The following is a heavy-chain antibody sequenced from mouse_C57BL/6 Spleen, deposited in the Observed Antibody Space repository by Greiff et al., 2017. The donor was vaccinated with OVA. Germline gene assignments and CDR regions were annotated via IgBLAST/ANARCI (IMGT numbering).Heavy chain of an antibody. CDR2: IDPETGGT. Sequence: QVQLKESGAELVRPGASVTLSCKASGYTFTDYEMHWVKQTPVHGLEWIGAIDPETGGTAYNQKFKGKAILTADKSSSTAYMELRSLTSEDSAVYYCTRSSTGTIFDYWGQGTTLTVSS. J-gene: IGHJ2*01. CDR1: GYTFTDYE. V-gene: IGHV1-15*01. CDR3: TRSSTGTIFDY. D-gene: IGHD4-1*02.